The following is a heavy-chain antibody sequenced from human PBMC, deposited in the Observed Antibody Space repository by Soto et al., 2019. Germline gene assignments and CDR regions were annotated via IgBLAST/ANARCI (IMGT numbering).Heavy chain of an antibody. D-gene: IGHD2-21*02. V-gene: IGHV4-34*04. Sequence: PSETLSLTCAVYGGSFSDYYWTWIRQPPGKGLEWIGEINHSGSTKNNPSLKSRATISVDTSKNQFSLKLSSVTAADTAVYYCGSPTSTVDTARDGWSHGPMVTVS. CDR1: GGSFSDYY. CDR2: INHSGST. CDR3: GSPTSTVDTARDG. J-gene: IGHJ3*01.